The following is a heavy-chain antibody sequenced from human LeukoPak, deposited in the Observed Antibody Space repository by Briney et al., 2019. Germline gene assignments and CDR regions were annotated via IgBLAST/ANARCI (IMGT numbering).Heavy chain of an antibody. D-gene: IGHD6-6*01. CDR1: GYTFTGYY. CDR3: ARDDKYSSSSHFDY. V-gene: IGHV1-2*02. CDR2: NNPNSGGT. J-gene: IGHJ4*02. Sequence: ASVKVSCKASGYTFTGYYMHWVRQAPGQGLEWMGWNNPNSGGTNYEQKFQGRVTMTRDTSISTAYMELSRLRSDDTAVYYCARDDKYSSSSHFDYWGQGTLVTVSS.